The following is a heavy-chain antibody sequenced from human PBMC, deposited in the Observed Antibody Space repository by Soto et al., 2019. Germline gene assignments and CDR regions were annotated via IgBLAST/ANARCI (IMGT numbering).Heavy chain of an antibody. J-gene: IGHJ3*02. D-gene: IGHD4-17*01. V-gene: IGHV6-1*01. CDR3: ARDALRGNDAFDI. CDR1: GDSVSSNSAA. CDR2: TYYRSKWYR. Sequence: QVQLQLSGPGLVKPSQTLSLTCAISGDSVSSNSAAWNWIRQSPSRGLEWLGRTYYRSKWYRDYAVSVKSRIIINPATSKNQFSLELNSVTPEDTAVYDCARDALRGNDAFDIWGQGTMVTVSS.